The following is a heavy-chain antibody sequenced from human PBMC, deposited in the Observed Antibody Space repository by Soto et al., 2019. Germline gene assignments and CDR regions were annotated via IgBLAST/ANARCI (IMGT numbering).Heavy chain of an antibody. D-gene: IGHD6-13*01. J-gene: IGHJ5*02. V-gene: IGHV5-51*01. Sequence: GESLKISCQGSGYSFTTHWIGWVRQMPGKGLEWMGIIYPGDSDIRYSPSFQGRVTVSVDKSINTAYLQWSSLKASDTAIYYCARSTGTSSWYEYNWFDTWGQGTVVTVS. CDR1: GYSFTTHW. CDR2: IYPGDSDI. CDR3: ARSTGTSSWYEYNWFDT.